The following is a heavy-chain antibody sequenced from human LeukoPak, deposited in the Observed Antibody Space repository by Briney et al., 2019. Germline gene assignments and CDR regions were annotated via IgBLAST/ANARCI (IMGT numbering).Heavy chain of an antibody. CDR2: IYYSGST. Sequence: SETLSLTCTVSGGSISSYYWSWIRQPPGKGLEWIGYIYYSGSTNYNPSLKSRVTISVETSKNQFSLKLSSVTAADTAVYYCARRSYDSSGHRLGAFGIWGQGTMVTVSS. D-gene: IGHD3-22*01. V-gene: IGHV4-59*08. CDR3: ARRSYDSSGHRLGAFGI. CDR1: GGSISSYY. J-gene: IGHJ3*02.